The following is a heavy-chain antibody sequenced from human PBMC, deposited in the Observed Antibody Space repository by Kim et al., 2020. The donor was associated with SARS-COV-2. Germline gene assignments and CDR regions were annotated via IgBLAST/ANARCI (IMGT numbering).Heavy chain of an antibody. V-gene: IGHV1-69*04. CDR3: ARIDRYYYDSSGYLSPFDY. J-gene: IGHJ4*02. CDR1: GGTFSSYA. Sequence: SVKVSCKASGGTFSSYAISWVRQAPGQGLEWMGRIIPILGIAKYAQKFQGRVTITADKSTSTAYMELSSLRSEDTAVYYCARIDRYYYDSSGYLSPFDYWGQGTLVTVSS. D-gene: IGHD3-22*01. CDR2: IIPILGIA.